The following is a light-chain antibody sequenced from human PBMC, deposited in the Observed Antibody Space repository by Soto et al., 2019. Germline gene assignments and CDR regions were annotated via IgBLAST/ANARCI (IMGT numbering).Light chain of an antibody. CDR2: GAS. J-gene: IGKJ1*01. CDR1: QSVNTN. V-gene: IGKV3-15*01. Sequence: EVVMTQSPATLSVSPGEGATLFCRASQSVNTNLAWYQQKPGQIPRLLIYGASTRATGIPARFSGSGSGTELTLTIRSLQSEDFAVYYCQQYNNWWTFGQGNKVEIK. CDR3: QQYNNWWT.